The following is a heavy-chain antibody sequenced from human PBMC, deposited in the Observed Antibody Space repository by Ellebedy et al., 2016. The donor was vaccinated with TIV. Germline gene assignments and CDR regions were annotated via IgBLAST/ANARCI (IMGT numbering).Heavy chain of an antibody. CDR2: VKYSGST. CDR3: VRSLYLGASIDY. CDR1: GGTIGNYY. V-gene: IGHV4-59*08. D-gene: IGHD1-26*01. Sequence: MPSETLSLTCTVSGGTIGNYYWNWIRQPPGKGLEWIGNVKYSGSTNYNPSLTSRVSISVDSSKKQYFLNLSTVTAADTAVYYCVRSLYLGASIDYWGQGTLVTVSS. J-gene: IGHJ4*02.